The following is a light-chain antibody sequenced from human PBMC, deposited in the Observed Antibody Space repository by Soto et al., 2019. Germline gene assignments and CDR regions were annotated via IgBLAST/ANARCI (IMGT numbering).Light chain of an antibody. Sequence: DIQMTQSPSSLSASVGDRVTITCRASQSISSYLNWYQQKPGKAPKHLIYAASSLQSGGPSRFSGSGSGTDFTLTITSLQPEDFATYYCQQSYSTPMYTFGQGTKLEIK. V-gene: IGKV1-39*01. CDR2: AAS. J-gene: IGKJ2*01. CDR3: QQSYSTPMYT. CDR1: QSISSY.